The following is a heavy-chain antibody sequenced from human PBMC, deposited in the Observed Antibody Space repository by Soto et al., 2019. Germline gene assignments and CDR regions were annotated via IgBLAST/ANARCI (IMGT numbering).Heavy chain of an antibody. CDR1: GGSISSSSYY. CDR2: IYYSGST. V-gene: IGHV4-39*01. J-gene: IGHJ4*02. D-gene: IGHD4-4*01. CDR3: ARQDVTVTTIAY. Sequence: QLQLQESGPGLVKPSETLSLTCTVSGGSISSSSYYWGWIRQPPGTGLEWIGSIYYSGSTYYHPSLKSRVTISVDTSKNQFSLKLSSVTAADTAVYYCARQDVTVTTIAYWGQGTLVTVSS.